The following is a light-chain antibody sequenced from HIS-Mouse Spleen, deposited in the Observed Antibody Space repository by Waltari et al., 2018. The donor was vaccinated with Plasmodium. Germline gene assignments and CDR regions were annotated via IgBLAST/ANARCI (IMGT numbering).Light chain of an antibody. J-gene: IGLJ2*01. V-gene: IGLV2-8*01. CDR1: GSDVGGYNY. CDR3: SSYAGSNNLV. Sequence: QSALTHPPSASGSPGPSVTISCTGTGSDVGGYNYVSWYQQHPGKAPKLMIYEVSQRPSVVPDRFSGSKSGNTASLTVSGLQAEDEADYYCSSYAGSNNLVFGGGTKLTVL. CDR2: EVS.